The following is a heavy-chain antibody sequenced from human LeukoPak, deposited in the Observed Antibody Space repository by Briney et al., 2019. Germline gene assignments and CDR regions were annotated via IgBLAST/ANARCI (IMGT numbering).Heavy chain of an antibody. CDR3: AKVGVPAAMELGTRGVATTIALDY. V-gene: IGHV3-23*01. CDR1: GFTFSSYA. Sequence: GGSLRLSCAASGFTFSSYAMSWVRQAPGQGLEWVSAISGSGGSAYYADSVKGRFTISRDTSKNTLYLQMHRLRAEDTALYCGAKVGVPAAMELGTRGVATTIALDYWGQGTLVTVSS. J-gene: IGHJ4*02. D-gene: IGHD2-2*01. CDR2: ISGSGGSA.